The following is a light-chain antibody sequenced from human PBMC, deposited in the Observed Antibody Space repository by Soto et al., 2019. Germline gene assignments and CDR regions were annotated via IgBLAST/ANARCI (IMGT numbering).Light chain of an antibody. Sequence: ILLPPYPGTLSLSPGDRSTLSCRASQTVSNIYLVWYQQRPGQAPRLLIYETSIRASGIPDRFSGSGSGTDFTLTISRLEPEDFAVYWCQQFGTSPYTFGQGTKVDI. CDR1: QTVSNIY. V-gene: IGKV3-20*01. J-gene: IGKJ2*01. CDR2: ETS. CDR3: QQFGTSPYT.